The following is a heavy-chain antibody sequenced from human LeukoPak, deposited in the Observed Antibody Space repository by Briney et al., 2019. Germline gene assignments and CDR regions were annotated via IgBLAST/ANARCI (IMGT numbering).Heavy chain of an antibody. CDR3: AKGVAVAGDLDY. V-gene: IGHV3-30*02. CDR1: EFTFSTYG. J-gene: IGHJ4*02. CDR2: IRYDGSNK. D-gene: IGHD6-19*01. Sequence: GGSLRLSCAASEFTFSTYGMHWVRQAPGKGLEWVAFIRYDGSNKYYADSVKGRFTISRDNSKNTLYLQMNSLRTEDTAVYYCAKGVAVAGDLDYWGQGTLVTVSS.